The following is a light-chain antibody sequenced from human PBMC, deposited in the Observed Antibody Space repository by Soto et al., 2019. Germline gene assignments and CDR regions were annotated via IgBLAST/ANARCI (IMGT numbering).Light chain of an antibody. J-gene: IGKJ4*01. CDR2: GAS. V-gene: IGKV3-15*01. CDR1: QSVSSN. Sequence: EIVMTQSPATLSLSPGERATLSCRASQSVSSNLAWYQQKPGQAPRLLIYGASTRATGIPARFSGSGSGTEFTLTISSLQSEDFAVYYCQQYNNLPSFGGGTKVEIK. CDR3: QQYNNLPS.